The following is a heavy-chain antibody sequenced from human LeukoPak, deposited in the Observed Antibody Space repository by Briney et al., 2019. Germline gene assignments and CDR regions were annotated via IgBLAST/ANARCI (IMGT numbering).Heavy chain of an antibody. CDR2: IYHSGNT. V-gene: IGHV4-4*02. J-gene: IGHJ5*02. D-gene: IGHD1-26*01. CDR3: ARSRAFNSGAFDP. Sequence: SGTLSLTCAVSGGSISSSNWWSWVRPPPGKGLEWIGEIYHSGNTNYNPSLKSRVTISVDTSKNQFSLRLNSVTAADTAVYYCARSRAFNSGAFDPWGQGSLVTVSS. CDR1: GGSISSSNW.